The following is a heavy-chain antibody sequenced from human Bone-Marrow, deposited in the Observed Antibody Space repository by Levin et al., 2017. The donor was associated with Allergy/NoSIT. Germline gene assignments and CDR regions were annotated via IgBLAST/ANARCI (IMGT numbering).Heavy chain of an antibody. J-gene: IGHJ4*02. CDR2: IKSDGRTT. CDR3: ARDGNFRVDY. Sequence: LSLTCAASGFTFSSSWMHWVRQAPGKGLVWVSRIKSDGRTTNYADSVKGRFTISRDNAKNTLYLQMNSLRDEDTAVYYCARDGNFRVDYWGQGALVTVSS. V-gene: IGHV3-74*01. CDR1: GFTFSSSW. D-gene: IGHD3-3*01.